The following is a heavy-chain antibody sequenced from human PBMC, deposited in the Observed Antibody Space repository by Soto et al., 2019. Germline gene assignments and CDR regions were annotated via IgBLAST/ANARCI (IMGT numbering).Heavy chain of an antibody. V-gene: IGHV3-74*01. Sequence: GSLRLSCAASGFTFSSYWMHWVRQAPGKGLVWVSRINSDGSSTSYADSVKGRFTISRDNAKNTLYLQMNSLRAEDTAVYYCAREWEAAAGHNWFDPWGQGTLVTVSS. CDR3: AREWEAAAGHNWFDP. CDR2: INSDGSST. D-gene: IGHD6-13*01. CDR1: GFTFSSYW. J-gene: IGHJ5*02.